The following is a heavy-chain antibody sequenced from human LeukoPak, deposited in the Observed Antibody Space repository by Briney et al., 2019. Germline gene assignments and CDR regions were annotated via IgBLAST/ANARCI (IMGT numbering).Heavy chain of an antibody. D-gene: IGHD7-27*01. Sequence: GGSLRLSCTASGFTFSSYDMRWVRQAPGKGLDWVTYIWYDGTNTHYTKSVKGRFTISRDNSKNTMYLQMNSLRVEDTAVYYCARGDWGMYYFDYWGQGTLVTVSS. CDR3: ARGDWGMYYFDY. CDR2: IWYDGTNT. CDR1: GFTFSSYD. J-gene: IGHJ4*02. V-gene: IGHV3-30*02.